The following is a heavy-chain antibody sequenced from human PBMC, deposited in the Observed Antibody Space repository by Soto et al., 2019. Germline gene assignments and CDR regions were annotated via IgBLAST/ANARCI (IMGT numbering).Heavy chain of an antibody. Sequence: SVEVSCRASGGTLSTNAISWVRQAPGQGLEWMGAIIPMFGSPKYAQKFLGRVTITADNPTSTIYMEMISLTSADTAVYYCARGGFVAGLYNAMDAWGQGTTVTVSS. CDR2: IIPMFGSP. D-gene: IGHD6-19*01. J-gene: IGHJ6*02. CDR1: GGTLSTNA. V-gene: IGHV1-69*06. CDR3: ARGGFVAGLYNAMDA.